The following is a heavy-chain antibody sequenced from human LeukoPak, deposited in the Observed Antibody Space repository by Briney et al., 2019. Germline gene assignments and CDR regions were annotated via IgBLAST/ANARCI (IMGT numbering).Heavy chain of an antibody. CDR3: ARDRVATFDY. CDR2: IYYSGST. CDR1: GGSISSGVYY. Sequence: PSETLSLTCTVSGGSISSGVYYWSWIRQHPGKGLEWIGYIYYSGSTYYNPSLKSRVTISVDTSKNQFSLKLSSVTAADTAVYYCARDRVATFDYWGQGTLVTVSS. J-gene: IGHJ4*02. V-gene: IGHV4-31*03. D-gene: IGHD2-15*01.